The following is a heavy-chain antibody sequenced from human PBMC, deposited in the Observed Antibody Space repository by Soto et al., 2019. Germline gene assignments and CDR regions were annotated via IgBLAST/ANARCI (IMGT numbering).Heavy chain of an antibody. Sequence: QVKLQESGPGLVKPSETLSLTCTVSGASVSSGSYYWSWIRQSPGKGLEWIGYIYYSGTTNYNPSLRSRVTMSVGQSMNQLFLKLNSVTAADTAVYSIFGVITLFFDYWGQGTLVTVSS. CDR3: FGVITLFFDY. CDR2: IYYSGTT. V-gene: IGHV4-61*01. CDR1: GASVSSGSYY. D-gene: IGHD3-3*01. J-gene: IGHJ4*02.